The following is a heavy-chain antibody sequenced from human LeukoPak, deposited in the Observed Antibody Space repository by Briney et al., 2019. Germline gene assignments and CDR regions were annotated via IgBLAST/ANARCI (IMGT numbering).Heavy chain of an antibody. J-gene: IGHJ4*02. CDR3: ARGATNQDSSSWYSPLDY. CDR2: IRYDGSNK. Sequence: GGSLRLSCAASGFTFSSYGMHWVRQAPGKGLEWVAFIRYDGSNKYYADSVKGRFTISRDNSKNTLYLQMNSLRAEDTAVYYCARGATNQDSSSWYSPLDYWGQGTLVTVSS. D-gene: IGHD6-13*01. CDR1: GFTFSSYG. V-gene: IGHV3-30*02.